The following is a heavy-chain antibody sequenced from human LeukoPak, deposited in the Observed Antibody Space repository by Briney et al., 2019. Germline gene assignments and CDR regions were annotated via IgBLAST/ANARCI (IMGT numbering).Heavy chain of an antibody. J-gene: IGHJ4*02. V-gene: IGHV4-30-4*01. CDR2: IYYSGST. CDR3: ARVKYVVRGVIVDASYYFDY. Sequence: SETLSLTCTVSGGSISSGDYYWSWIRQPPGKGLEWIGYIYYSGSTYYNPSLKSRVTISVVTSKNQFSLKLSSVTAADTAVYYCARVKYVVRGVIVDASYYFDYWGQGTLVTVSS. D-gene: IGHD3-10*01. CDR1: GGSISSGDYY.